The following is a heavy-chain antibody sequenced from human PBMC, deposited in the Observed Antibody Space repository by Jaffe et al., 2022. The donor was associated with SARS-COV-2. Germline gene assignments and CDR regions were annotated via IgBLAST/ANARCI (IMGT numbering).Heavy chain of an antibody. Sequence: EVQLVESGGGLVKPGGSLRLSCAASGFTFSSYSMNWVRQAPGKGLEWVSSISSSSSYIYYADSVKGRFTISRDNAKNSLYLQMNSLRAEDTAVYYCARADGYSSGWFDYWGQGTLVTVSS. V-gene: IGHV3-21*01. CDR3: ARADGYSSGWFDY. J-gene: IGHJ4*02. D-gene: IGHD6-19*01. CDR1: GFTFSSYS. CDR2: ISSSSSYI.